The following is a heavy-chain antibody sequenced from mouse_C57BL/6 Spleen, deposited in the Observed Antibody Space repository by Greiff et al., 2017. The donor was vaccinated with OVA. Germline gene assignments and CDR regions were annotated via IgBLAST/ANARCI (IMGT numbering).Heavy chain of an antibody. CDR3: ARGPATVVASPHWWYFDV. Sequence: EVQLQQSGPELVKPGASVKIPCKASGYTFTDYNMDWVKQSHGKSLEWIGDINPNNGGTIYNQKFKGKATLTVDKSSSTAYMELRSLTSEDTAVYYCARGPATVVASPHWWYFDVWGTGTTVTVSS. J-gene: IGHJ1*03. V-gene: IGHV1-18*01. CDR2: INPNNGGT. D-gene: IGHD1-1*01. CDR1: GYTFTDYN.